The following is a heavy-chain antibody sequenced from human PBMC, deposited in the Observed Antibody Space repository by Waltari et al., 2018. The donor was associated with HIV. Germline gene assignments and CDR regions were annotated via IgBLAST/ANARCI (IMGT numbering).Heavy chain of an antibody. J-gene: IGHJ6*02. CDR2: VWQDGSNK. CDR1: GFTVRNYG. Sequence: VQLVESGGGVVQSGRSLRVSCAASGFTVRNYGTIWVCQAPGKGLEWVAVVWQDGSNKYYGDSVKGRFTISRDNSKNTLELQMNSLRAEDTAVYYCARDVQGYCAGERCFYGMDVWGQGTTVTVSS. CDR3: ARDVQGYCAGERCFYGMDV. D-gene: IGHD2-8*02. V-gene: IGHV3-33*01.